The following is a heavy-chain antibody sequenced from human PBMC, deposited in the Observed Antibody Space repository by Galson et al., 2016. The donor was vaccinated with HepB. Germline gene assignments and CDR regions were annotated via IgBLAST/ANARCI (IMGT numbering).Heavy chain of an antibody. Sequence: SLRLSCAASGFTFSSYPMNWVRQAPGKGLEWVSSISSSSSYMYYADSVKGRFTISRDNAKNSLYLQMNSLRAEDTAVYYCARDGATFDYWGQGSLVTVSS. CDR1: GFTFSSYP. J-gene: IGHJ4*02. CDR3: ARDGATFDY. D-gene: IGHD3-16*01. CDR2: ISSSSSYM. V-gene: IGHV3-21*01.